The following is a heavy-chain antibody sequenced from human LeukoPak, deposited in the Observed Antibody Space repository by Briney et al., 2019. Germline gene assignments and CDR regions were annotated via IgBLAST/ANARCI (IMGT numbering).Heavy chain of an antibody. CDR2: INPNSGGT. J-gene: IGHJ4*02. Sequence: ASVKVSCKASGYTFTGYYMRWVRQAPGQGLEWMGWINPNSGGTNYAQKFQGRVTMTRDTSISTAYMELSRLRSDDTAVYYCARSPVVVVAASYYWGQGTLVTVSS. D-gene: IGHD2-15*01. V-gene: IGHV1-2*02. CDR3: ARSPVVVVAASYY. CDR1: GYTFTGYY.